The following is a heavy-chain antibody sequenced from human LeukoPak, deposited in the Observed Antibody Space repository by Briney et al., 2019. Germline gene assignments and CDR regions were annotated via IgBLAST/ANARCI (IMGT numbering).Heavy chain of an antibody. CDR2: IRDKGYGHAT. CDR3: PTPTEGNWFDP. Sequence: GGSLKLSSVAPGFTFTDPAIHWGRQASGKGLEWVGRIRDKGYGHATAYAASVKGRFTLSRDDSKNTAYLQMNSLKTEDTDLYYCPTPTEGNWFDPWGQGTLVTVSS. D-gene: IGHD1-26*01. CDR1: GFTFTDPA. V-gene: IGHV3-73*01. J-gene: IGHJ5*02.